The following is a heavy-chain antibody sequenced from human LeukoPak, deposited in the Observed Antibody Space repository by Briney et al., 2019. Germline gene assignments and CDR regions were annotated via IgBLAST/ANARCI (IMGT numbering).Heavy chain of an antibody. CDR1: GFTFDDYA. V-gene: IGHV3-9*01. CDR3: ARSGTTYYYDSGTRI. D-gene: IGHD3-22*01. CDR2: ISWNSGII. Sequence: QPGRSLRLSCTASGFTFDDYAMHWVRQAPGKGLEWVSGISWNSGIIGYADSVQGRFTISRDNAKNSLYLQMNSLRAEDTAVYYCARSGTTYYYDSGTRIWGQGTMVTVSS. J-gene: IGHJ3*02.